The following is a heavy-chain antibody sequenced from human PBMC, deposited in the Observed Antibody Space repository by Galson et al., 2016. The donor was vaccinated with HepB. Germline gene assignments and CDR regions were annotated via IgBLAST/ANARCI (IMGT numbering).Heavy chain of an antibody. CDR2: MWHDGSLS. CDR3: ARLAVGPTADHDGFDL. J-gene: IGHJ3*01. Sequence: SLRLSCAASGFVFRDYAIHWVRQPPGKGLEWVAVMWHDGSLSFYVDSVRGRFTVSRDNSNNTVVLEMNSLKTEETAVYFWARLAVGPTADHDGFDLWGQGTMVTVSS. CDR1: GFVFRDYA. D-gene: IGHD6-19*01. V-gene: IGHV3-33*01.